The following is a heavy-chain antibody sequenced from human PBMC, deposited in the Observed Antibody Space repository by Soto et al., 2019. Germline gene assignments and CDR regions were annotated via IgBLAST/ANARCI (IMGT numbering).Heavy chain of an antibody. CDR2: IFRDDDK. Sequence: QITLKESGPTLVKPTQTLTLTCTFSGFSLSTRGVGVGWIRQPPGKALEWLALIFRDDDKRYRPSLKSRLTITGDTPKNRVVLIRPNMDPMYTATYDGAPPDDGVYVFDMWGQGTVVNVSS. CDR3: APPDDGVYVFDM. D-gene: IGHD2-8*01. V-gene: IGHV2-5*02. CDR1: GFSLSTRGVG. J-gene: IGHJ3*02.